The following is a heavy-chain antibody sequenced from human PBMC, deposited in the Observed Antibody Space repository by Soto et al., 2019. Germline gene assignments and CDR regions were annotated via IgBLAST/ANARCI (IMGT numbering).Heavy chain of an antibody. V-gene: IGHV3-73*01. D-gene: IGHD5-12*01. CDR3: TRYFEYSGSAGVASHFDY. Sequence: GWSLRISCAASGFPFSGSGMHWVSKASGKGLEWVGHIRSKANSYATAYAASVKGRFTISRDDSKNTAYLQMNSLKTEDTAVYYCTRYFEYSGSAGVASHFDYWGQGTLVTVSS. CDR2: IRSKANSYAT. J-gene: IGHJ4*02. CDR1: GFPFSGSG.